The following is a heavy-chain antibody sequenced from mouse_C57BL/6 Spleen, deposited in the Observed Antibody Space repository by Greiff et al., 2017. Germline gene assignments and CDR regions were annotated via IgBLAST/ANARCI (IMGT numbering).Heavy chain of an antibody. Sequence: EVQRVESGGGLVKPGGSLKLSCAASGFTFSDYGMHWVRQAPEKGLEWVAYISSGSSTIYYADTVKGRFTISRDNAKNTLFLQMTSLRSEDTAMYDCARGSNPAWFAYWGQGTLVTVSA. J-gene: IGHJ3*01. CDR2: ISSGSSTI. D-gene: IGHD1-1*01. V-gene: IGHV5-17*01. CDR3: ARGSNPAWFAY. CDR1: GFTFSDYG.